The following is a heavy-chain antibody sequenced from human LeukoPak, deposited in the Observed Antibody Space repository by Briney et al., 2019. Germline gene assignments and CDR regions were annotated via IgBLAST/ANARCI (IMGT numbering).Heavy chain of an antibody. V-gene: IGHV3-33*06. CDR2: IWYDGSNK. J-gene: IGHJ4*02. CDR1: GFTFSSNS. Sequence: PGGSLRLSCAASGFTFSSNSMNWVRQAPGKGLEWVAVIWYDGSNKYYADSVKGRFTLSRDNSKNTLYLQMNSLRAEDTAVYYCAKRNSGNYFDDWGQGSLVTVSS. D-gene: IGHD1-26*01. CDR3: AKRNSGNYFDD.